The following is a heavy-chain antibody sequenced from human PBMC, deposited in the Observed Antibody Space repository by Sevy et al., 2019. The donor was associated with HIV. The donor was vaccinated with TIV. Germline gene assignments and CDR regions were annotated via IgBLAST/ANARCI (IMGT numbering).Heavy chain of an antibody. CDR2: IKQDGTDK. V-gene: IGHV3-7*01. D-gene: IGHD3-16*02. CDR3: ARALADWGSFHYSS. Sequence: GGSLRLSCAASGFTFATYWMTWVRQAPGKGLEWVAYIKQDGTDKYCVDSVRGRFAISRDNAKNSLYLHMDGLRAEDTAVYYCARALADWGSFHYSSWGRGTLVTVSS. J-gene: IGHJ4*02. CDR1: GFTFATYW.